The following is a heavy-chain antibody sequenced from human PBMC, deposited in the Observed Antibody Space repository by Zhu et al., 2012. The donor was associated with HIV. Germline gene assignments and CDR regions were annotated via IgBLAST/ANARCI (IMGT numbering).Heavy chain of an antibody. Sequence: QVQLQESGPGLVKPSETLSLTCAVSGYSISSGYYWGWIRQPPGKGLEWIGSIYHSGSTYYNPSLKSRVTISIDTSKNHFSLKLSSVTAADTAVYYCARGSGYGNRNYLYYVGRRNPWFD. J-gene: IGHJ5*02. V-gene: IGHV4-38-2*01. CDR3: ARGSGYGNRNYLYYVGRRNPWFD. D-gene: IGHD2-8*01. CDR2: IYHSGST. CDR1: GYSISSGYY.